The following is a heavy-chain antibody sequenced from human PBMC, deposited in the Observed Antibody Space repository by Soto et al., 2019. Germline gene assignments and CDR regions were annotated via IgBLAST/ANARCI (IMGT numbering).Heavy chain of an antibody. Sequence: GASVKVSCKASGYTFTSYGISWVRQAPGQGLEWMGWISAYKGNTNYAQKLQGRVTMTTDTSTSTAYMELRSLRSDDTAVYYCAREGHYDILTGYEYYYYSYMDVWGKGTTVSVSS. CDR3: AREGHYDILTGYEYYYYSYMDV. J-gene: IGHJ6*03. D-gene: IGHD3-9*01. CDR2: ISAYKGNT. CDR1: GYTFTSYG. V-gene: IGHV1-18*01.